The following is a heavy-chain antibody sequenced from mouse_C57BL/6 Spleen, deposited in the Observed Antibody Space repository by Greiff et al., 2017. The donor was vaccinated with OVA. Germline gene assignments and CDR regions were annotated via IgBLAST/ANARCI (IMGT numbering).Heavy chain of an antibody. CDR3: ARFRGSSDWYFDV. D-gene: IGHD1-1*01. CDR2: IYPRDGST. V-gene: IGHV1-85*01. CDR1: GYTFTSYD. Sequence: QVQLQQSGPELVKPGASVKLSCKASGYTFTSYDINWVKQRPGPGLEWIGWIYPRDGSTKYNEKFKGKATLTVDTSSSTAYMELHSLTSEDSAVYFCARFRGSSDWYFDVWGTGTTVTVSS. J-gene: IGHJ1*03.